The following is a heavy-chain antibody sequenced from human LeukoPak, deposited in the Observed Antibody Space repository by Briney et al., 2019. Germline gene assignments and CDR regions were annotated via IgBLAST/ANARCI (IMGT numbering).Heavy chain of an antibody. CDR2: INPNSGGT. D-gene: IGHD6-13*01. Sequence: ASVKVSCKASGGTFSSYAISWVRQAPGQGLEWMGRINPNSGGTNYAQKFQGRVTMTRDTSISTAYMELSRLRSDDTAVYYCARDRGVRQQLVVDYWGQGTLVTVSS. CDR1: GGTFSSYA. CDR3: ARDRGVRQQLVVDY. J-gene: IGHJ4*02. V-gene: IGHV1-2*06.